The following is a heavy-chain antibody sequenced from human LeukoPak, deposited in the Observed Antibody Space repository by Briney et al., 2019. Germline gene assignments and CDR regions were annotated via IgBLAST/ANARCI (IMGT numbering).Heavy chain of an antibody. CDR2: MNPNSGNT. Sequence: GASVKVSCKASGYTFTSYDINWVRLATGQGLEWMGWMNPNSGNTGYAQKFQGRVTMTRDTSISTAYMELSSLRSEDTAVYYCARGRYSGYVDFDYWGQGTLVTVSS. D-gene: IGHD5-12*01. V-gene: IGHV1-8*01. J-gene: IGHJ4*02. CDR1: GYTFTSYD. CDR3: ARGRYSGYVDFDY.